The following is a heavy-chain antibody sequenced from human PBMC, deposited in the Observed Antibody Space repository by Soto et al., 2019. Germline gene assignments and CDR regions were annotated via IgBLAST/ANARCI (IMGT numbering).Heavy chain of an antibody. CDR1: GVSISSYY. CDR3: ARWGIYSDSGGSLPFDY. V-gene: IGHV4-59*01. Sequence: SETLSLTCTVSGVSISSYYWSWIRQPPGKGLEWIGYVSYSGSTNYNPSLNSRVTILVDTSKNQFSLKLSSVTAADTAVYYCARWGIYSDSGGSLPFDYWGQGILVTVSS. D-gene: IGHD3-22*01. J-gene: IGHJ4*02. CDR2: VSYSGST.